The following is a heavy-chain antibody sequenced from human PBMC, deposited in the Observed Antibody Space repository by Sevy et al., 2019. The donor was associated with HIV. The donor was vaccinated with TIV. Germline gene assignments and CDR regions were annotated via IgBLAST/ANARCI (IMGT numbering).Heavy chain of an antibody. CDR3: SMSLGRKLFSCSCSMDV. CDR1: GVSFGDYS. CDR2: IGRTGRP. Sequence: SETLSLTCAAYGVSFGDYSWTWIRQSPGKGLEWIGEIGRTGRPNFNPALNGRVTISLDVTNRNCSLKLKSVMAADAAVDYCSMSLGRKLFSCSCSMDVWGKGSMVTVSS. D-gene: IGHD2-15*01. V-gene: IGHV4-34*01. J-gene: IGHJ6*03.